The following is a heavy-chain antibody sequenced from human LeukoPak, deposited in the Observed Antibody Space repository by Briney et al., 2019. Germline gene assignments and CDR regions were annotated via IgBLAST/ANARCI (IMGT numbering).Heavy chain of an antibody. Sequence: TSETLSLTCTVPGGSFSSNFWSWIRQPPGKGLEWIGFISNSGNTNYNPSLKSRIIISVDTSKNQFSLRLRSVSAADTAVYYCARGSDWPYFDNWGQGTLVTVSS. CDR1: GGSFSSNF. J-gene: IGHJ4*02. V-gene: IGHV4-59*01. CDR2: ISNSGNT. D-gene: IGHD6-19*01. CDR3: ARGSDWPYFDN.